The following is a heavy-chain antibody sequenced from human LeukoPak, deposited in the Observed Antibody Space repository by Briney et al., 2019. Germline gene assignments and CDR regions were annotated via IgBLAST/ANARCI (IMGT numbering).Heavy chain of an antibody. CDR1: GGSFSGYY. V-gene: IGHV4-34*01. J-gene: IGHJ4*02. CDR2: INHSGST. CDR3: ARGAELTDY. Sequence: SETLSLTCAVYGGSFSGYYWSWIRQPPGKGLEWIGEINHSGSTNYNPSLKSRVTISVDTSKNQFSLKLSSVTAADTAVYYCARGAELTDYWGQRTLVTVSS. D-gene: IGHD1-26*01.